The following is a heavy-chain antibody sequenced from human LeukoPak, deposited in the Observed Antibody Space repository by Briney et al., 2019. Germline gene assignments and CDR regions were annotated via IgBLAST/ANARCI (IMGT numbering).Heavy chain of an antibody. CDR1: ELNFSKIG. CDR2: ISGSGGSP. Sequence: GGSLRLSCVTSELNFSKIGMTWLRQAPGKGLEWVATISGSGGSPFYADSVKARFTISRDNSKNTLYLEMNSLRVEDTAVSYCARAPTRPTLIVYDLYFDYWGQGSLVTVSS. D-gene: IGHD3-22*01. V-gene: IGHV3-23*01. CDR3: ARAPTRPTLIVYDLYFDY. J-gene: IGHJ4*02.